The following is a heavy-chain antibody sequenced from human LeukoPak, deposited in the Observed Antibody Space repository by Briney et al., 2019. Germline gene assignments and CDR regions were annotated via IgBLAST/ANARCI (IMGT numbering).Heavy chain of an antibody. CDR1: GYTFTSYD. CDR3: ARDLGDADGGVALVL. V-gene: IGHV1-8*01. CDR2: INPNTGGT. J-gene: IGHJ4*02. D-gene: IGHD3-16*01. Sequence: ASVKVSCKASGYTFTSYDIHWVRQATGQGLEWMGRINPNTGGTDYAQKFQGRLTMTRDTSITTAYMELSSLRSEDTAVYYCARDLGDADGGVALVLWGQGTLVTVSS.